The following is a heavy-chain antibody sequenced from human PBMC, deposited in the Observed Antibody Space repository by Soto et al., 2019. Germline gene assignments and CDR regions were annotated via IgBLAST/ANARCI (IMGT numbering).Heavy chain of an antibody. V-gene: IGHV3-23*01. Sequence: EVQLLESGGGLVQPGGSLRLSCAASGFTFSSYAMSWVRQAPGKGLEWVSAISGSGGSTYYADSVKGRFTISRDNSKNTLYLEMNSLTAEDTAVYYCAKGEYSSSSGDYWGQGTLVTVSS. J-gene: IGHJ4*02. CDR1: GFTFSSYA. D-gene: IGHD6-6*01. CDR2: ISGSGGST. CDR3: AKGEYSSSSGDY.